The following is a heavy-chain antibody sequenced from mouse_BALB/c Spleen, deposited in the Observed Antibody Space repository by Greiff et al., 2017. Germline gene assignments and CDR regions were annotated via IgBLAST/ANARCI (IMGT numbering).Heavy chain of an antibody. J-gene: IGHJ1*01. Sequence: EVQRVESGGDLVKPGGSLKLSCAASGFTFSSYGMSWVRQTPDKRLEWVATISSGGSYTYYPDSVKGRFTISRDNAKNTLYLQMSSLKSEDTAMYYCARQGVPWYFDVWGAGTTVTVSS. CDR3: ARQGVPWYFDV. V-gene: IGHV5-6*01. D-gene: IGHD2-14*01. CDR1: GFTFSSYG. CDR2: ISSGGSYT.